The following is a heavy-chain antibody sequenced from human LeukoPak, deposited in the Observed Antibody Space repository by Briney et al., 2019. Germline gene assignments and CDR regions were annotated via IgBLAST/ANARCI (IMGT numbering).Heavy chain of an antibody. J-gene: IGHJ6*02. D-gene: IGHD2-2*02. CDR3: AKDGAIVVVPAAITDYYYGMDV. CDR1: GFTFDDYA. CDR2: ISGDGGST. Sequence: PGGSLRLSCAASGFTFDDYAMHWVRQAPGKGLEWVSLISGDGGSTYYADSVKGRFTISRDNSKNSLYLQMNSLRTEDTALYYRAKDGAIVVVPAAITDYYYGMDVWGQGTTVTVSS. V-gene: IGHV3-43*02.